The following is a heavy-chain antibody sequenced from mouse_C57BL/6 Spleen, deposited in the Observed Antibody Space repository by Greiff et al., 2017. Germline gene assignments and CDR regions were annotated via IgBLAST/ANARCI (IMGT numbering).Heavy chain of an antibody. V-gene: IGHV1-19*01. CDR1: GYTFTDYY. CDR3: ARGVRRGGYAMDD. J-gene: IGHJ4*01. Sequence: EVQLVESGPVLVKPGASVKMSCKASGYTFTDYYMNWVKQSPGKSLEWIGVINPYNGGTSYNQKFKGKATLTVDKSSSTAYMELNSLTSEDSAVYYGARGVRRGGYAMDDWGQGTSVTVSS. CDR2: INPYNGGT. D-gene: IGHD2-14*01.